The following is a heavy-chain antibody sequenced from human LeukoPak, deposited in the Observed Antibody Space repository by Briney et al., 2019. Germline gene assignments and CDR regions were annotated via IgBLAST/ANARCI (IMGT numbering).Heavy chain of an antibody. CDR3: ATDQRYAFDY. J-gene: IGHJ4*02. D-gene: IGHD3-9*01. CDR2: IRTTAEGAKYA. CDR1: GFTFSSYS. Sequence: GDSLRLSCAASGFTFSSYSMNWVRQAPGKGLEWISNIRTTAEGAKYAYYADSVKGRVTISRDDGKNTLYLHMNSLRDDDTAVYYCATDQRYAFDYWGQGILVTVSS. V-gene: IGHV3-48*02.